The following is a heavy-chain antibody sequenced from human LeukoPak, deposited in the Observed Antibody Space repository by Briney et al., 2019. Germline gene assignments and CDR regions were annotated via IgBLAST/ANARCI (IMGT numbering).Heavy chain of an antibody. CDR2: ISSRSSTI. D-gene: IGHD3-22*01. Sequence: GGSLRLSCAASGFTFSSYSMNWVRQAPGRGLEGVSYISSRSSTIYYANSVKGRFTISRDNAKTSLYLKMNSLRDEDTAVYYCARRYDSSGYYYRGNWFDPWGQGTLVTVSS. CDR1: GFTFSSYS. V-gene: IGHV3-48*02. J-gene: IGHJ5*02. CDR3: ARRYDSSGYYYRGNWFDP.